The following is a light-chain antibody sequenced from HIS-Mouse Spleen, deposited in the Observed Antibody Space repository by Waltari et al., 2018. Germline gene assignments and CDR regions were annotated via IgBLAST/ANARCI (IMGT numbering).Light chain of an antibody. CDR2: EDS. CDR3: YSTDSSGNHRV. Sequence: SYELTQPPSVSVSPGQTARITRYGDALQKKYAYWYQQKSGQAPVLVIYEDSKRPSGIPERFSGSSSGTMATLTISGAQVEDEADYYCYSTDSSGNHRVFGGGTKLTVL. CDR1: ALQKKY. V-gene: IGLV3-10*01. J-gene: IGLJ2*01.